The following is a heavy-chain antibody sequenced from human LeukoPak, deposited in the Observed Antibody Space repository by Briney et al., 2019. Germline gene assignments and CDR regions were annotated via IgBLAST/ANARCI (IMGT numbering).Heavy chain of an antibody. CDR3: ARGYSSGWYIGGESYCYFDY. Sequence: GSLRLSCAASGFTFSSYSMNWVRQAPGKGLEWVSSISSSSSYIYYADSVKGRFTISRDNAKNSLYLQMNSLRAEDTAVYYCARGYSSGWYIGGESYCYFDYWGQGTLVTVSS. V-gene: IGHV3-21*01. J-gene: IGHJ4*02. CDR2: ISSSSSYI. CDR1: GFTFSSYS. D-gene: IGHD6-19*01.